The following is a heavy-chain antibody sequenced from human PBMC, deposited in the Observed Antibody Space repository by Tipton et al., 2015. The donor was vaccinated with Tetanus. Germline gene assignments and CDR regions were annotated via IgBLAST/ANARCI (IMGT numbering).Heavy chain of an antibody. Sequence: QVQLVQSGGGVVQPGRSLRLSCAASGFTFNSYGMHWVRQAPGKGLEWVAVISYDGRNKYYADSMKGRFTIFRDNSKNTLYLQMNSLRADDTAVYYCAKVRSIFSSGSGSYDYWGQGTLVTVSS. D-gene: IGHD3-10*01. CDR2: ISYDGRNK. CDR1: GFTFNSYG. V-gene: IGHV3-30*18. CDR3: AKVRSIFSSGSGSYDY. J-gene: IGHJ4*02.